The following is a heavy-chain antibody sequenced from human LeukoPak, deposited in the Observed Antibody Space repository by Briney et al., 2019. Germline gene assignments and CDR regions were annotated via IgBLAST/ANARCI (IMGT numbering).Heavy chain of an antibody. Sequence: PGGPLRLSCAASGFTFSSYAMSWVRQAPGKGLEWVSAISGSGGSTYYADSVKGRFTISRDNPKNTLYLQMNSLRAEDTAVYYCAKDLSGSYNFDYWGQGTLVTVSS. CDR3: AKDLSGSYNFDY. V-gene: IGHV3-23*01. J-gene: IGHJ4*02. D-gene: IGHD1-26*01. CDR1: GFTFSSYA. CDR2: ISGSGGST.